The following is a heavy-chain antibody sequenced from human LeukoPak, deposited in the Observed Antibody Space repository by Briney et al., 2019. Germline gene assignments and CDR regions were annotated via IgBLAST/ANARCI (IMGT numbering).Heavy chain of an antibody. Sequence: GGSLRLSCAASGFTFSSYAMHWVRQAPGKGLEYVSAISSNGGSTYYANSVKGRFTISRDNSKSTLYLQMGSLRAEDMAVYYCARVVGANDPHAFDIWGQGTMVTVSS. D-gene: IGHD1-26*01. CDR2: ISSNGGST. V-gene: IGHV3-64*01. CDR3: ARVVGANDPHAFDI. CDR1: GFTFSSYA. J-gene: IGHJ3*02.